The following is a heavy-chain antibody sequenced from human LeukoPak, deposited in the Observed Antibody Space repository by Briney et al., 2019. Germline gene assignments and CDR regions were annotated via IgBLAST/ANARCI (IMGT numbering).Heavy chain of an antibody. CDR2: VSDTGDT. CDR1: GVSINGNY. D-gene: IGHD3-3*01. V-gene: IGHV4-59*01. CDR3: ARVFRGVVTSNWFDP. Sequence: SETLSLTCTVSGVSINGNYWTWIRQIPGKGLEWIGFVSDTGDTDYNPSLKSRLTISADTSKSQLSLSLSSVTAADTALYYCARVFRGVVTSNWFDPWGQGTLVTVSS. J-gene: IGHJ5*02.